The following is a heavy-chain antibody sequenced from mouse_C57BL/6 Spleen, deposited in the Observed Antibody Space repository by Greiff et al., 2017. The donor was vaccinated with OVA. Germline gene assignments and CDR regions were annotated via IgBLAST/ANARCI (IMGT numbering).Heavy chain of an antibody. Sequence: QVQLQQPGTELVKPGASVKLSCKASGYTFTSYWMHWVKQRPGQGLEWIGNINPSNGGTNYNEKFKSKAKLTVDKSSSTVYMALSRLTSEDSAVYFCARHEPLSYYEFAYWGQGTLVTVSA. CDR3: ARHEPLSYYEFAY. V-gene: IGHV1-53*01. CDR1: GYTFTSYW. CDR2: INPSNGGT. J-gene: IGHJ3*01. D-gene: IGHD2-10*01.